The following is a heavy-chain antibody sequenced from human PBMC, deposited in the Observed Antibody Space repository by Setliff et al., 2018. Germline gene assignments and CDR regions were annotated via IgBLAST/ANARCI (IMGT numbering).Heavy chain of an antibody. Sequence: PSETLSLTCTVSGGFIRDYYWNWIRQSPGKGLEWIGYIYYRGTTNYNSSLKSRVTISIDMSKNQFSLKLSSVTAADTAVYYCARAAKYDSSSYYGLWLDPWGQGTLVTVSS. D-gene: IGHD3-22*01. V-gene: IGHV4-59*01. J-gene: IGHJ5*02. CDR1: GGFIRDYY. CDR2: IYYRGTT. CDR3: ARAAKYDSSSYYGLWLDP.